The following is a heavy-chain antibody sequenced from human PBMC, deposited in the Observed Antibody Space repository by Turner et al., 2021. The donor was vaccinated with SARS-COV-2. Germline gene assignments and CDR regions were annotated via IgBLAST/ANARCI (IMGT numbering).Heavy chain of an antibody. D-gene: IGHD5-18*01. J-gene: IGHJ4*02. CDR1: GFTFSNYI. CDR3: VRVDWIQPWSHLRN. V-gene: IGHV3-64D*06. CDR2: ITSYGDTT. Sequence: EVQLVESGGGLVQPGGSLTLSCSASGFTFSNYIIHWVRQAPGKGLEYVSAITSYGDTTYYADSVKGRFTISRDNSKNTLYLQMSSLGAEDTAMYYCVRVDWIQPWSHLRNWGQGTLVTVSS.